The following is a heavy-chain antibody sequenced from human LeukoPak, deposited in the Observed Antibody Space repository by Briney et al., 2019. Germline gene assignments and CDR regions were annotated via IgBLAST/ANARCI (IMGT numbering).Heavy chain of an antibody. J-gene: IGHJ3*02. V-gene: IGHV4-61*01. CDR3: AREGAYYDILTGYSPDAFDI. CDR2: IYYSGST. Sequence: SETLSLTCTVSGGSVSSGSYYWSWIRQPPGKGLEWIGYIYYSGSTNYNPSHKSRVTITVDTSKTQFSLKLSSVTAADTAVYYCAREGAYYDILTGYSPDAFDIWGQGTMVTVSS. CDR1: GGSVSSGSYY. D-gene: IGHD3-9*01.